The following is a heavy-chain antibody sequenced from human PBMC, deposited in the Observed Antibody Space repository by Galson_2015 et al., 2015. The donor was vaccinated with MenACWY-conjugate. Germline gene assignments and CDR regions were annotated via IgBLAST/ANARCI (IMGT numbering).Heavy chain of an antibody. D-gene: IGHD1-1*01. V-gene: IGHV5-10-1*01. CDR2: IDPSDSYT. J-gene: IGHJ6*02. CDR1: GSRFRTYW. CDR3: ARRDGDDGASYYYGMDV. Sequence: QSGAEVKKPGDSLRISCKASGSRFRTYWITWVRRVPGKGLEWMGRIDPSDSYTKYSPSFQGHVTISVDKFINTAYLQWSSLKASGTAIYYCARRDGDDGASYYYGMDVWGQGTTVTVS.